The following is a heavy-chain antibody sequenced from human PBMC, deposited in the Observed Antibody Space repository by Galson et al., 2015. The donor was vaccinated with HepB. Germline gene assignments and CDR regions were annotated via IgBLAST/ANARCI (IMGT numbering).Heavy chain of an antibody. D-gene: IGHD6-19*01. CDR2: ISGSGETT. CDR3: ANKQGGWYTPLDY. J-gene: IGHJ4*02. V-gene: IGHV3-23*01. CDR1: RFSFSSFT. Sequence: SLRLSCAASRFSFSSFTMTWVRQAPGQGQEWVSGISGSGETTYYAASVRGRVTIPRDNAKNTVYLQMNSLRSEDTAMYYCANKQGGWYTPLDYWGQGTLVTVSS.